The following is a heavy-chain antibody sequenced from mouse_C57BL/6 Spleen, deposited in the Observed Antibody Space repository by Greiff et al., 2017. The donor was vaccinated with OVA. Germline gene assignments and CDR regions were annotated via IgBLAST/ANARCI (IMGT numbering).Heavy chain of an antibody. D-gene: IGHD2-3*01. V-gene: IGHV2-2*01. CDR3: ARTGYYADYYAMDY. CDR2: IWSGGST. CDR1: GFSLTSYG. J-gene: IGHJ4*01. Sequence: VKLVESGPGLVQPSQSLSITCTVSGFSLTSYGVHWVRQSPGKGLEWLGVIWSGGSTDYNAAFISRLSISKDNSKSQVFFKMNSLQADDTAIYYCARTGYYADYYAMDYWGQGTSVTVSS.